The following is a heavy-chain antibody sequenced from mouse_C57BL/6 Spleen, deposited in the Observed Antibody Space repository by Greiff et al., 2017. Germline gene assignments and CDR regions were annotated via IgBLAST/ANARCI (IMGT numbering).Heavy chain of an antibody. Sequence: VQLKESGGDLVKPGGSLKLSCAASGFTFSSYGMSWVRQTPDKRLEWVATISSGGSYTYYPDSVKGRFTLSRDNAKNTLYLQMSSLKSEDTAMYYCARNPIYYDYDGYAMDYWGQGTSVTVSS. CDR1: GFTFSSYG. CDR3: ARNPIYYDYDGYAMDY. V-gene: IGHV5-6*01. J-gene: IGHJ4*01. CDR2: ISSGGSYT. D-gene: IGHD2-4*01.